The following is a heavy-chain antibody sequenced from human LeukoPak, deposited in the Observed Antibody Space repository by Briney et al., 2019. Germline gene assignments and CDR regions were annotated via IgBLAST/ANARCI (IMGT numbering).Heavy chain of an antibody. CDR3: AKGRAVGESYYDN. CDR2: ISGGGATT. V-gene: IGHV3-23*01. D-gene: IGHD1-26*01. Sequence: GGSLRLSCAASGFTFSSYSMSWVRQAPGKGLEWVSTISGGGATTYYADAVTGRFTISRDDSTNTLYLQMSSLRAEDTAVYYCAKGRAVGESYYDNWGQGTLVTVSS. J-gene: IGHJ4*02. CDR1: GFTFSSYS.